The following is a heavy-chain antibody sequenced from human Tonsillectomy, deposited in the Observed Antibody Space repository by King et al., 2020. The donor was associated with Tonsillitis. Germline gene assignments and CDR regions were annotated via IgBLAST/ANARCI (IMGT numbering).Heavy chain of an antibody. Sequence: QLVPSGAEVKKPGESLRISCQGSTFSFSSYWITWVRQMPGKGLAWMGTIDPSDSYTEYSPSFRGHVTISSDWSSRTAYLQWSSLKASDTAIYYCARHAARYGDPDDALDVWGQGTMVTVSS. J-gene: IGHJ3*01. V-gene: IGHV5-10-1*03. CDR1: TFSFSSYW. D-gene: IGHD3-9*01. CDR3: ARHAARYGDPDDALDV. CDR2: IDPSDSYT.